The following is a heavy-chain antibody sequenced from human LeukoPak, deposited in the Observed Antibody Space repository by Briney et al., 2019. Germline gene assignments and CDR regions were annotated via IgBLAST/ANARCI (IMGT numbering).Heavy chain of an antibody. J-gene: IGHJ4*02. CDR1: GGSISSYY. V-gene: IGHV4-59*08. D-gene: IGHD6-19*01. CDR3: ARSPEAVAGTFDY. CDR2: IYYSGST. Sequence: PSETLSLTCTVSGGSISSYYWSWIRQPPGKGLEGIGYIYYSGSTNYNPSLKSRVTISVDTSKNQFSLKLSSVPAADTAVYYCARSPEAVAGTFDYWGQGTLVTVSS.